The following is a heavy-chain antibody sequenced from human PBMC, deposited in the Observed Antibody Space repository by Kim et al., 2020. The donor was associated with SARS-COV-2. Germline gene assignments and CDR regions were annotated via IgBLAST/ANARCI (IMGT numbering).Heavy chain of an antibody. V-gene: IGHV3-21*01. J-gene: IGHJ4*02. CDR3: ARAGGVATIVEVPFFDY. Sequence: VKGRFTISRDNAKNSLYLQMNSLRAEDTAVYYCARAGGVATIVEVPFFDYWGQGTLVTVSS. D-gene: IGHD5-12*01.